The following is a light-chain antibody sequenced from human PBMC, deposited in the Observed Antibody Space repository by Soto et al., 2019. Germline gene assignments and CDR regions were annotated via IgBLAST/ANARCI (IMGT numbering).Light chain of an antibody. V-gene: IGKV1-9*01. CDR1: QAVPNN. Sequence: IHLTQSPSFLSASVGYRVTITCRPSQAVPNNMAWYQQKTGKPPKLLIYEESTLHSGVPSRFSGGGIGTEFSLSISSLQPDDFATYYCQQYSTYPYIFGQGPRWIS. J-gene: IGKJ2*01. CDR2: EES. CDR3: QQYSTYPYI.